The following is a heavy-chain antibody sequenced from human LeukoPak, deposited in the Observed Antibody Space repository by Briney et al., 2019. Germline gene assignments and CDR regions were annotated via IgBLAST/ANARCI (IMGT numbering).Heavy chain of an antibody. Sequence: RPSETLSLTCTVSGGSISSYYWSWIRQPAGKGLEWIGRIYTSGSTNYNPSLKSRVTMSVDTSKNQFSLKLSSVTAADTAVYYCAKGKGAYGDWYYFDYWGQGTLVTVSS. J-gene: IGHJ4*02. V-gene: IGHV4-4*07. CDR1: GGSISSYY. CDR2: IYTSGST. D-gene: IGHD4-17*01. CDR3: AKGKGAYGDWYYFDY.